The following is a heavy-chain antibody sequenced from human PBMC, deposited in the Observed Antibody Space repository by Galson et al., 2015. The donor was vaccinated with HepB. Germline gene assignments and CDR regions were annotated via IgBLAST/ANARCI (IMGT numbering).Heavy chain of an antibody. CDR3: AKGGDIVVVPDATPWEGGMDV. CDR2: ISYDGSNK. J-gene: IGHJ6*02. CDR1: GFTFSSYG. V-gene: IGHV3-30*18. D-gene: IGHD2-2*01. Sequence: SLRLSCAASGFTFSSYGMHWVRQAPGKGLEWVAVISYDGSNKYYADSVKGRFTISRDNSKNTLYLQMNSLRAEDTAVYYCAKGGDIVVVPDATPWEGGMDVWGQGTTVTVSS.